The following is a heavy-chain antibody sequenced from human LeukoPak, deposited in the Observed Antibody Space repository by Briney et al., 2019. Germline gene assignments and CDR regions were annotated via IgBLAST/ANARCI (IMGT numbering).Heavy chain of an antibody. CDR3: ARAVGSSGPYNWFDP. J-gene: IGHJ5*02. Sequence: SETLSLTCAVSGGSMSSGGYSWSWIRQPPGKGLEWIGYIYHSGSTYYNPSLKSRVTISVDRSKNQFSLKLSSVTAADTAVYYCARAVGSSGPYNWFDPWGQGTLVTVSS. V-gene: IGHV4-30-2*01. CDR1: GGSMSSGGYS. CDR2: IYHSGST. D-gene: IGHD3-22*01.